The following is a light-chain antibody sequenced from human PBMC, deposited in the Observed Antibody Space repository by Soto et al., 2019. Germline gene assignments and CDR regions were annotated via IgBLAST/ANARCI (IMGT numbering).Light chain of an antibody. V-gene: IGLV2-11*01. J-gene: IGLJ3*02. CDR3: FSYAGSPTLA. Sequence: QSALTQPPSASGSPGQSVAISCTGTSSDVGGYNYVSWYQQHPGKAPKLMIFDVTKRPSGVPDRFSGSKSGNTASLTISGLQAEDEATYYCFSYAGSPTLAFGGGTKLTVL. CDR2: DVT. CDR1: SSDVGGYNY.